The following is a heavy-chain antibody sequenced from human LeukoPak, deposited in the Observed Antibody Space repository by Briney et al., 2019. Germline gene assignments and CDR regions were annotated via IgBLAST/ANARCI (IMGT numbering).Heavy chain of an antibody. Sequence: PGGSLRLSCAASGFTFSSYEMNWVRQAPGKGLEWVSYISSSGTTMYYADSVKGRFTISRDNAKNSLYLQMNGLRDEDTAIYFCARDFLLGCSSMNCHPFDYWGQGTLVTVSS. CDR3: ARDFLLGCSSMNCHPFDY. J-gene: IGHJ4*02. CDR2: ISSSGTTM. CDR1: GFTFSSYE. D-gene: IGHD2-15*01. V-gene: IGHV3-48*03.